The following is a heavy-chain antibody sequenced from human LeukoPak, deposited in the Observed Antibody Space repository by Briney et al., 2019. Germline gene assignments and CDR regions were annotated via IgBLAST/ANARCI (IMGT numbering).Heavy chain of an antibody. V-gene: IGHV4-39*07. CDR3: ARGVPAANDY. CDR2: INHSGST. J-gene: IGHJ4*02. D-gene: IGHD2-2*01. Sequence: SQTLSLTCTVSGGSISSGSYYWSWIRQPPGKGLEWIGEINHSGSTNYNPSLKSRVTISVDTSKNQFSLKLSSVTAADTAVYYCARGVPAANDYWGQGTLVTVSS. CDR1: GGSISSGSYY.